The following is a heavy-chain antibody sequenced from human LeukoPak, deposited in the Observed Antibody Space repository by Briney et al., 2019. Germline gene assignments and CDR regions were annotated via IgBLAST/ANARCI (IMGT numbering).Heavy chain of an antibody. J-gene: IGHJ4*02. V-gene: IGHV4-30-4*08. CDR1: GGSISSGDYY. Sequence: PSQTLSLTCTVSGGSISSGDYYWSWIRQPPGKGLEWIGCIYYSGSTYYNPSLKSRVTISVDTSKNQFSLKLGSVTAADTAVYYCARANWGSRGGFDYWGQGTLVTVSS. CDR2: IYYSGST. CDR3: ARANWGSRGGFDY. D-gene: IGHD7-27*01.